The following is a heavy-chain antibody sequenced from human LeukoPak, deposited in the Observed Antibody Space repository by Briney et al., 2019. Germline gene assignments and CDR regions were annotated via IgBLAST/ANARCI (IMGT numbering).Heavy chain of an antibody. J-gene: IGHJ4*02. CDR2: INHSGST. Sequence: SETLSLTCAVYGGSFSGYYWSWIRQPPGKGLEWIGEINHSGSTNYNPSLKSRVTISVDTSKNQFSLKLSSVTAADTAVYYCARGSIIRDFDYWGQGTLVTVSS. V-gene: IGHV4-34*01. CDR3: ARGSIIRDFDY. CDR1: GGSFSGYY. D-gene: IGHD3-16*01.